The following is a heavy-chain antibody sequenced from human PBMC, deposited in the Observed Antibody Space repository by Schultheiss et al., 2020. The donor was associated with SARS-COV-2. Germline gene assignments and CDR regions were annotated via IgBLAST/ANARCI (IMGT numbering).Heavy chain of an antibody. CDR1: GGSFSGYY. J-gene: IGHJ6*02. Sequence: SETLSLTCAVYGGSFSGYYWSWIRQPPGKGLEWIGYIYYSGSTNYNPSLKSRVTISVDTSKNQFSLKLSSVTAADTAVYYCARAAVAMVRGVISYYYYGMDVWGQGTTVTVSS. CDR3: ARAAVAMVRGVISYYYYGMDV. CDR2: IYYSGST. V-gene: IGHV4-59*01. D-gene: IGHD3-10*01.